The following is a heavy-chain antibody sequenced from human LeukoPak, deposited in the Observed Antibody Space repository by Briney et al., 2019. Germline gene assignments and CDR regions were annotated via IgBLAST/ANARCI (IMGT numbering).Heavy chain of an antibody. D-gene: IGHD4/OR15-4a*01. V-gene: IGHV3-7*05. Sequence: GGSLRLSCAASGFTFSSYEMNWVRQAPGKGLEWVANIKQDGSEKDYVDSVKGRFTISRDNAKNSLYVQMNSLRSEDTAVYYCARDLDYGEKSEDYWGQGTLVTVSS. J-gene: IGHJ4*02. CDR2: IKQDGSEK. CDR1: GFTFSSYE. CDR3: ARDLDYGEKSEDY.